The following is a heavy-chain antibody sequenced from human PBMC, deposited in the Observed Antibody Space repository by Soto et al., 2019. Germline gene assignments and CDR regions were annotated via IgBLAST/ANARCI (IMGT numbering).Heavy chain of an antibody. CDR1: VYTLTKLS. CDR2: FDPEDGET. V-gene: IGHV1-24*01. D-gene: IGHD3-22*01. Sequence: SAKVSCKVSVYTLTKLSMHFVRQAPGKGLEWMGGFDPEDGETIYAQKFQGRVTMTEDTSTDTAYMGLSSLRSEDTAVYYCAKERVLIGTEFNWFDPWGQGTLVTVSS. J-gene: IGHJ5*02. CDR3: AKERVLIGTEFNWFDP.